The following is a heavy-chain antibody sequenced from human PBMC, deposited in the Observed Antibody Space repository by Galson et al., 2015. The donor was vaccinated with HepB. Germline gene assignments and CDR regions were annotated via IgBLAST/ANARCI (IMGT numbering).Heavy chain of an antibody. CDR3: ARDRGCSSTSCSRVNDY. J-gene: IGHJ4*02. CDR1: GFTVSSNY. D-gene: IGHD2-2*01. V-gene: IGHV3-53*01. CDR2: IYSGGST. Sequence: SLRLSCAASGFTVSSNYMSWVRQAPGKGLEWVSVIYSGGSTYYADSVKGRFTISRHNSKNTLYLQMNSLRAEDTAVYYCARDRGCSSTSCSRVNDYWGQGTLVTVSS.